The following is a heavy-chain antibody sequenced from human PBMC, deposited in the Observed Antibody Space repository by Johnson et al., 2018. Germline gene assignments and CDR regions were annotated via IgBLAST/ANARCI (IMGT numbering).Heavy chain of an antibody. D-gene: IGHD7-27*01. V-gene: IGHV3-48*01. J-gene: IGHJ4*02. CDR1: GFTFSSYS. Sequence: EVQLLESGGGVVQPGRSLRLSCAASGFTFSSYSMNWVRQAPGKGLEWVSSISSSSSTIYYADSVKGRFTISRDNAKNSLYLQMNSLRAEDTAVYYCARDNWGVDYWGQGTLVTVSS. CDR2: ISSSSSTI. CDR3: ARDNWGVDY.